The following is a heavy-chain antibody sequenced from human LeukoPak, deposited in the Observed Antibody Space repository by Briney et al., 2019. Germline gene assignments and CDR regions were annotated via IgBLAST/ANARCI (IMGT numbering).Heavy chain of an antibody. CDR3: VRGRRGGGLVGGHAFDI. D-gene: IGHD3/OR15-3a*01. V-gene: IGHV4-30-2*01. Sequence: PSQTLSLTCAVSGGSISSGGYSWSWIRQPPGKGLEWIGYIYHSGSTYYNPSLKSRVTISVDRSKNQFSLKLSSVTAAGTAVYYCVRGRRGGGLVGGHAFDIWGQGTMVTVSS. CDR2: IYHSGST. CDR1: GGSISSGGYS. J-gene: IGHJ3*02.